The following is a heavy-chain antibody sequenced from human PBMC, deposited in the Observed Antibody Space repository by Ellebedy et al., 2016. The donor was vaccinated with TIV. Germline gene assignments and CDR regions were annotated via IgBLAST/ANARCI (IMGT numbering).Heavy chain of an antibody. CDR2: IYYSGGT. Sequence: SETLSLXXTVSGGSFSSYYWSWIRQPPGKGLDWIGYIYYSGGTNYNPSLKSRVTISVDTSKNQFSLKLSSVTAADTAVYYCARGTVALQPLKYFDSWGQGTLVTVSS. D-gene: IGHD6-19*01. J-gene: IGHJ4*02. V-gene: IGHV4-59*12. CDR1: GGSFSSYY. CDR3: ARGTVALQPLKYFDS.